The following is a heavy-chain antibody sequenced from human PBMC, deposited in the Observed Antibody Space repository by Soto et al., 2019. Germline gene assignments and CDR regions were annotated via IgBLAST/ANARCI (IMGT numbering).Heavy chain of an antibody. D-gene: IGHD2-15*01. CDR3: AKRRGAGGHFDY. Sequence: DVQLLESGGGLVQPEGSLRLSCAASGFTFSSYAMGWVRQGPGKGLEWVAVVSIGGSTHYADSVRGRLTISRDNPKNTLSLQMNSLTAEDTAVYFCAKRRGAGGHFDYWGQGALVTVSS. V-gene: IGHV3-23*01. CDR2: VSIGGST. J-gene: IGHJ4*02. CDR1: GFTFSSYA.